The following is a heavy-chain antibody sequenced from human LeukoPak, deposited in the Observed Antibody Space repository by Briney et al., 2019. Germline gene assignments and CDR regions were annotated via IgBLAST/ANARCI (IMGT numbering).Heavy chain of an antibody. J-gene: IGHJ6*03. D-gene: IGHD3-22*01. CDR2: ISGSGGST. V-gene: IGHV3-23*01. CDR1: GFTFSSYG. Sequence: GGSLRLSCAASGFTFSSYGMSWVRQAPGKGLEWVSAISGSGGSTYYADSVKGRFTISRDNSKNTLYLQMNSLRAEDTAVYYCAKRGRITMISYYYMDVWGKGTTVTVSS. CDR3: AKRGRITMISYYYMDV.